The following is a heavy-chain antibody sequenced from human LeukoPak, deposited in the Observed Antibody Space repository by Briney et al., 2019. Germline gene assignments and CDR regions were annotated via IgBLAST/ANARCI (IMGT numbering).Heavy chain of an antibody. D-gene: IGHD5-18*01. CDR1: GFAFSDSW. V-gene: IGHV3-7*01. J-gene: IGHJ3*02. CDR3: ARDRGWIQHDI. CDR2: IKGDGSAK. Sequence: GGSLRLSCAASGFAFSDSWMTWIRQAPGKGLEWVAFIKGDGSAKKYVDSVKGRFTISRDNAKNSLLLQMNSLRAEDTAVYYCARDRGWIQHDIWGQGTMVTVSS.